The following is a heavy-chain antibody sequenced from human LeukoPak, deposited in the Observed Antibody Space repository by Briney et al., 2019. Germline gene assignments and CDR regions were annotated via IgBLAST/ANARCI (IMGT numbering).Heavy chain of an antibody. CDR1: GYTFTSYD. D-gene: IGHD2-15*01. CDR2: MNPNSGNT. J-gene: IGHJ6*03. V-gene: IGHV1-8*03. Sequence: GASVKVSCKASGYTFTSYDINWVRQATGQGLEWMGWMNPNSGNTGYAQKFQGRVTITRNTSISTAYMELSSLRSEDTAVYYRARGPVRLPYYYYYMDVWGKGTTVTVSS. CDR3: ARGPVRLPYYYYYMDV.